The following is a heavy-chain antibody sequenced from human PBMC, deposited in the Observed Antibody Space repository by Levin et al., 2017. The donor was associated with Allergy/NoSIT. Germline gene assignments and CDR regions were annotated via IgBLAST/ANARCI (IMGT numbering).Heavy chain of an antibody. CDR2: FSYAGTT. J-gene: IGHJ4*02. Sequence: SQTLSLTCTVSGGSISPSHWSWIRQAPEKGLEWIGFFSYAGTTSHNPSLKSRVTMSLDTSKNQFSLNLSSVTAADTAVYFCARSESGNDAGDYWGQGTLVTVSS. V-gene: IGHV4-59*08. CDR1: GGSISPSH. CDR3: ARSESGNDAGDY. D-gene: IGHD4-23*01.